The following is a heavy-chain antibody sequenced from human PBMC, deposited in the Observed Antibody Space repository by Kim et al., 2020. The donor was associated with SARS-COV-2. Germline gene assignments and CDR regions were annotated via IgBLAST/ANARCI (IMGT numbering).Heavy chain of an antibody. Sequence: TYAPGFTGRVVFSLDTSGSTAYLQISGLKAEDTALYYCARRFSPFSYFDYWGQGTLVTVSS. V-gene: IGHV7-4-1*02. J-gene: IGHJ4*02. D-gene: IGHD3-10*01. CDR3: ARRFSPFSYFDY.